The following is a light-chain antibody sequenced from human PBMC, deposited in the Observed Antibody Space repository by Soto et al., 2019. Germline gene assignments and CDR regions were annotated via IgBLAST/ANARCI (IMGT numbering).Light chain of an antibody. Sequence: EIVLTQSPGTLSLSPGERTTLSCRASQSVSSNFLDWYQQKPGQAPRLLIYGASSRATGIPDRFSGSGSGTDFTLTISRLEPEDFAVYYCQQYGSSPPWTFGQGTRLENK. V-gene: IGKV3-20*01. J-gene: IGKJ5*01. CDR2: GAS. CDR3: QQYGSSPPWT. CDR1: QSVSSNF.